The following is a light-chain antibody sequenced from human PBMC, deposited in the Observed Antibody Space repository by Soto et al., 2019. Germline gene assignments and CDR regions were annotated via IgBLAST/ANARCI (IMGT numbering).Light chain of an antibody. Sequence: QSVLTQPPSVSGAPGQRVTISCTGSSSNIGAGYDVHWYQQLPGTAPKLLIYGNSNRPSGVPDRFSGSKSGTSASLAITGLKAEDESDSYCQSYDSSLTVVVFGTGTEVTVL. J-gene: IGLJ1*01. CDR3: QSYDSSLTVVV. CDR1: SSNIGAGYD. CDR2: GNS. V-gene: IGLV1-40*01.